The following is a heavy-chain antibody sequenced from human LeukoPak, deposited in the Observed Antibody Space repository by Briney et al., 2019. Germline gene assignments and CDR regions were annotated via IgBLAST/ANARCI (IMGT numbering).Heavy chain of an antibody. J-gene: IGHJ4*02. CDR3: ARSPAAGSAAAFDY. Sequence: GGSLTLSCAASGFTVSSNFMNWVRQAPGKGLEWVSVIYTGGSTYYADSVKGRFTISRDNSKNTLYLQMNSLRAEDTAVYYCARSPAAGSAAAFDYWGQGTLVTVSS. D-gene: IGHD6-13*01. CDR1: GFTVSSNF. CDR2: IYTGGST. V-gene: IGHV3-53*01.